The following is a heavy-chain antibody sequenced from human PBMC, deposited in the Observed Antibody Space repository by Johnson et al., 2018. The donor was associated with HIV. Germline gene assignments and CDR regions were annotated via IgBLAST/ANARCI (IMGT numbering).Heavy chain of an antibody. CDR2: ISRDGGTE. CDR1: GFTFSSYA. D-gene: IGHD5-18*01. CDR3: AVGIQLWFASEGDAFDM. J-gene: IGHJ3*02. V-gene: IGHV3-30*09. Sequence: QVQLVESGGGLVQPGGSLRLSCAASGFTFSSYAMHWVRQAPGEGLDWVAFISRDGGTEYYADSVKGRFAISRDNAKSTLYLLMNYLTPEDTAMYYCAVGIQLWFASEGDAFDMWGQGTMVTVSS.